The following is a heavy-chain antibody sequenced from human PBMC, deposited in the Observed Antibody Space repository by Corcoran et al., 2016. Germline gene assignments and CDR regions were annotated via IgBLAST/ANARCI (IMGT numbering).Heavy chain of an antibody. CDR3: ASSPSGPVQYPLPPPDY. Sequence: QVQLVQSGAEVKKPGSSVKVSCKASGGTFSSYAISWVRQAPGQGLEWMGGIIPIFGTANYAQKFQGRVTITADESTSTAYMELSSLRSEDTAAYYCASSPSGPVQYPLPPPDYWGQGTLVTVSS. D-gene: IGHD4-4*01. CDR1: GGTFSSYA. J-gene: IGHJ4*02. CDR2: IIPIFGTA. V-gene: IGHV1-69*01.